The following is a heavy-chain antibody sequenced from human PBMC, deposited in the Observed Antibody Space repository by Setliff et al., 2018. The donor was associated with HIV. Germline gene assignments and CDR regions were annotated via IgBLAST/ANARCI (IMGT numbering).Heavy chain of an antibody. CDR3: ARDVSWRVRTYIDY. CDR1: GFTFSSYA. D-gene: IGHD3-3*01. V-gene: IGHV3-30*07. Sequence: GGSLRLSCETSGFTFSSYAMHWVRQAPGKGLEWVAVISYDGSNKYYADSVKGRFTISRDNAKNSLYLQMNSLTAEDTAVYYCARDVSWRVRTYIDYWGQGALVTVSS. J-gene: IGHJ4*02. CDR2: ISYDGSNK.